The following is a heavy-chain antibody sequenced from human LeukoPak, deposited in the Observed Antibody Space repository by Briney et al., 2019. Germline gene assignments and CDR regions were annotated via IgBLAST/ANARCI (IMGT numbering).Heavy chain of an antibody. CDR3: ATVRGAYCDY. Sequence: GGSLRLSCAASGFTFSSYAMSWVRQAPGKGLEWVSSITGSGAYYADSVKGRFTISRDNSQNTLYLHMNSLRAEDTALYYCATVRGAYCDYWGQGTLVTVSS. V-gene: IGHV3-23*01. D-gene: IGHD2-15*01. J-gene: IGHJ4*02. CDR1: GFTFSSYA. CDR2: ITGSGA.